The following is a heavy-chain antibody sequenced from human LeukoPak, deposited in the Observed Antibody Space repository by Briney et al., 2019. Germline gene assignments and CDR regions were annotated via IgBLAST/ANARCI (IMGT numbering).Heavy chain of an antibody. CDR1: GGSFSGYY. V-gene: IGHV4-34*01. CDR2: INHSGST. D-gene: IGHD3-10*02. CDR3: ARGPGYVNYYYYYGMDV. Sequence: SETLSLTCAVYGGSFSGYYWSRIRQPPGKGLEWIGEINHSGSTNYNPSLKSRVTISVDTSKNQFSLKLSSVTAADTAVYYCARGPGYVNYYYYYGMDVWGQGTTVTVSS. J-gene: IGHJ6*02.